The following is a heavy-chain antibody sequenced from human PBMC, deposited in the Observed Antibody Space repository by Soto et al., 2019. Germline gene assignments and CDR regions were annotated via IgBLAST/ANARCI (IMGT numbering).Heavy chain of an antibody. CDR3: ASPRGFEYYYYGMDV. V-gene: IGHV3-48*02. J-gene: IGHJ6*02. CDR1: GFTFSSYS. Sequence: GSLRLSCAASGFTFSSYSMNWVRQAPGKGLEWVSYISSSSSTIYYADSVKGRFTISRDNAKNSLYLQMNSLRDEDTAVYYCASPRGFEYYYYGMDVWGQGTTVTVSS. CDR2: ISSSSSTI. D-gene: IGHD3-10*01.